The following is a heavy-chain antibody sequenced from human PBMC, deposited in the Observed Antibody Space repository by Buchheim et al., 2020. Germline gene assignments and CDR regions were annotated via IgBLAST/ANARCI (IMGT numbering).Heavy chain of an antibody. V-gene: IGHV3-21*01. Sequence: EVQLVESGGGLVKPGGSLRLSCAASGFAFSSYSMNWVRQAPGKGLEWVSSISSSSSYIYYADSVKGRFTIFRDNAKNSLYLQMNSLRAEDTAVYYCARDHPVYSSGYYFQHWGQGTL. CDR3: ARDHPVYSSGYYFQH. CDR1: GFAFSSYS. CDR2: ISSSSSYI. D-gene: IGHD6-19*01. J-gene: IGHJ1*01.